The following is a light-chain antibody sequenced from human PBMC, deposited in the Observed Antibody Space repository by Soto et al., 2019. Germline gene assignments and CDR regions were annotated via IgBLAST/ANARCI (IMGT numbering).Light chain of an antibody. CDR2: SSN. V-gene: IGLV1-44*01. CDR1: RSNIGSNS. Sequence: QSVLTQPPSASGTPGQRVTISCSGSRSNIGSNSVNWYQQLPGTAPKLLIYSSNQRPSGVPDRFSGSKSGTSASLAISGLQSEDEADYYCAAWDDSLNVMFGGGTQLTVL. CDR3: AAWDDSLNVM. J-gene: IGLJ3*02.